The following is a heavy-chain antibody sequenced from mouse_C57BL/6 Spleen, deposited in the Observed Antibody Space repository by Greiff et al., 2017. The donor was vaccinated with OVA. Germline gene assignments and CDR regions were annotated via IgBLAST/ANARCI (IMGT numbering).Heavy chain of an antibody. V-gene: IGHV6-3*01. Sequence: EVTVEASGGGLLQPGGSMKLSFVASLFTFSNSWLNWVRQSPEQGLALVSQLRLKSDNYATHYAESVKGRFTISRDDSKSSVYLQMNNLRAEDTGIYYCTGEGAMDYWGQGTSVTVSS. CDR1: LFTFSNSW. CDR2: LRLKSDNYAT. CDR3: TGEGAMDY. J-gene: IGHJ4*01.